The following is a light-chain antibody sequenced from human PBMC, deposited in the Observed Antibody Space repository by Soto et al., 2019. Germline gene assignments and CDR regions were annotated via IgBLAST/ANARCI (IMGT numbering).Light chain of an antibody. V-gene: IGKV3-20*01. CDR3: QQYGSSPIT. CDR1: QSVTSNY. CDR2: GVS. Sequence: EIVLTQSPGTLSLSPGERATLSCRASQSVTSNYLAWYQQKPGQAPRLLIYGVSSRATGIPDRFSGSGSGTDFTLTIRRLEPEDAAVYYCQQYGSSPITFGQGTRLEIK. J-gene: IGKJ5*01.